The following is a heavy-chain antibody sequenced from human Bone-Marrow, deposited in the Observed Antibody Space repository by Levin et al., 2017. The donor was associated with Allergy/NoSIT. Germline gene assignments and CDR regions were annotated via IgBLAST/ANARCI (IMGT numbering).Heavy chain of an antibody. CDR2: IKNTIDGGTT. CDR1: GFTFRNAW. CDR3: ATPRSGGYYWLDW. J-gene: IGHJ5*01. V-gene: IGHV3-15*01. Sequence: TGGSLRLSCVASGFTFRNAWMNWVRQAPGKGLEWVGQIKNTIDGGTTAYAGPVKGRFIISRDDSKNTLYLEMNSLKTEDTAVYYCATPRSGGYYWLDWWGRGTLVTVSA. D-gene: IGHD1-26*01.